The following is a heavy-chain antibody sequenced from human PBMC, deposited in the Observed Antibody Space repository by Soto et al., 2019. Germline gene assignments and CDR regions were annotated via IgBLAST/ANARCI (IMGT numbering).Heavy chain of an antibody. CDR3: ARDLVSYYYYGMDV. CDR1: GGSISSGDYY. CDR2: IYYSGST. V-gene: IGHV4-30-4*01. Sequence: SETLSLTCTVSGGSISSGDYYWSWIRQPPGKGLEWIGYIYYSGSTYYNPSLKSRVTISVDTSKNQFSLKLSSVTAADTAVYYCARDLVSYYYYGMDVWGQGTTVTV. J-gene: IGHJ6*02. D-gene: IGHD2-2*01.